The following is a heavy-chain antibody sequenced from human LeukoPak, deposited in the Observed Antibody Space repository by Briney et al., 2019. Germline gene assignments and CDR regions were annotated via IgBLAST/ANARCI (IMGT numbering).Heavy chain of an antibody. J-gene: IGHJ4*02. CDR1: GFTFSSYG. CDR2: ISYDGSNK. D-gene: IGHD2-15*01. Sequence: PGGSLRLSCAASGFTFSSYGMHWVRQAPGKGLEWVAVISYDGSNKYYADSVKGRFTISRDNAKNSLYLQMNSLRAEDTAVYYCARDGSGWQGGYWGQGTLVTVSS. CDR3: ARDGSGWQGGY. V-gene: IGHV3-30*03.